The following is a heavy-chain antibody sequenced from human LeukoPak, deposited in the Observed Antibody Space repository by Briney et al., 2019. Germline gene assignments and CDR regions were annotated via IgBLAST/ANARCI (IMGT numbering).Heavy chain of an antibody. CDR3: ARDYGRSIVVVPATSHRLVGY. D-gene: IGHD2-2*01. J-gene: IGHJ4*02. CDR1: GYTFTSYG. CDR2: ISAYNGNT. V-gene: IGHV1-18*01. Sequence: ASVKVSCKASGYTFTSYGISWVRQAPGQGLEWMGWISAYNGNTNYAQKLQGRVTMTTDTSTSTAYMELRSLRSDDTAVYYCARDYGRSIVVVPATSHRLVGYWGQGTLVTVSS.